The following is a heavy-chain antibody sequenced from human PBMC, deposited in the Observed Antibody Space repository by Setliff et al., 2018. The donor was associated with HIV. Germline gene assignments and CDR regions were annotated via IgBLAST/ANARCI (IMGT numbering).Heavy chain of an antibody. J-gene: IGHJ4*02. CDR3: ARDLGRSLDY. V-gene: IGHV1-69*13. CDR2: IIPIFGTT. Sequence: SVKVSCKTSGGTFSSYTISWVRQAPGQGLEWMGGIIPIFGTTNYAPKFQGRVTLTADESASTTCMELSSLRSDDAAVYYCARDLGRSLDYWGQGTLVTVSS. CDR1: GGTFSSYT.